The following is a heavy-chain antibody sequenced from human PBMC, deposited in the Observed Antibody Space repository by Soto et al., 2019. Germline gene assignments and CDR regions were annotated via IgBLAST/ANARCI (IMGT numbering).Heavy chain of an antibody. V-gene: IGHV3-53*04. CDR2: IYSGGST. D-gene: IGHD3-10*01. J-gene: IGHJ4*02. Sequence: GGSLRLSCAASGFTVSSNYMSSVRQAPGKGLEWVSVIYSGGSTYYADSVKGRFTISRHNSKNTLYLQMNSLRAEDTAVYYCMVRGVLDFDYWGQGTLVTVSS. CDR3: MVRGVLDFDY. CDR1: GFTVSSNY.